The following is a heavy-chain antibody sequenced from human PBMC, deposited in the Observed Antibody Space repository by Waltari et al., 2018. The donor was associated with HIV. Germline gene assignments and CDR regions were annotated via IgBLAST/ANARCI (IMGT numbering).Heavy chain of an antibody. D-gene: IGHD2-2*01. J-gene: IGHJ4*02. V-gene: IGHV1-2*02. CDR2: IKMNSGGT. Sequence: QVQLVQSGAEVKKPGASVKVSCKTSGSALNIYYIHWVRQAPGQGLEWVGYIKMNSGGTYYGPSFRGRVTLTRDASINTAYMEFNRLTSDDTAMYYCARDPQRKDAYNFDSWGQGSLVTVSS. CDR3: ARDPQRKDAYNFDS. CDR1: GSALNIYY.